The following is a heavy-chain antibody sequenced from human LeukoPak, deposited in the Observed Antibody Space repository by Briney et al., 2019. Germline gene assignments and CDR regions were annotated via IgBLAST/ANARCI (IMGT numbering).Heavy chain of an antibody. D-gene: IGHD6-19*01. V-gene: IGHV1-2*02. Sequence: ASVKVSCKASGYTFTDYYMHWVRQAPGQGLEWMGWINPNSGGTNYAQKFQGRVTMTRDTSISTAYMELSRLRSDDTAVYYCARGGIAVAGTGGDNWFDPWGQGTLVTVSS. CDR1: GYTFTDYY. J-gene: IGHJ5*02. CDR3: ARGGIAVAGTGGDNWFDP. CDR2: INPNSGGT.